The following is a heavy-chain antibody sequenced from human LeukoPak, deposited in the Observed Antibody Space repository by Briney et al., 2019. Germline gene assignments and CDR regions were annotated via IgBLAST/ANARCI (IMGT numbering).Heavy chain of an antibody. Sequence: GGSLRLSCAASGFTFISYGLHWVRQAPGKGLEWVAFIRYDGSNKYYADSVKGRFTISRDNSKNTLYLQMNSLRAEDTAVYYCAKDWCSSTSCHHGAFDIWGQGTMVTVSS. D-gene: IGHD2-2*01. J-gene: IGHJ3*02. CDR3: AKDWCSSTSCHHGAFDI. CDR1: GFTFISYG. CDR2: IRYDGSNK. V-gene: IGHV3-30*02.